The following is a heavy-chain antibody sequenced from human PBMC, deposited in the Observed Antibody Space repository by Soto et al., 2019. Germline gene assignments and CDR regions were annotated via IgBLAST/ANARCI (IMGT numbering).Heavy chain of an antibody. J-gene: IGHJ3*02. D-gene: IGHD6-6*01. CDR1: GVTFSSYA. V-gene: IGHV3-23*01. CDR3: AKGVAARNGAFSVDI. Sequence: GGSLRLSCAASGVTFSSYAMSWVRQAPGKGLEWVSAISGSGGSTYYADSVKGRFTISRDNSKNTLYLQMNSLRAEDMAVYYCAKGVAARNGAFSVDIWGQGTMVTVSS. CDR2: ISGSGGST.